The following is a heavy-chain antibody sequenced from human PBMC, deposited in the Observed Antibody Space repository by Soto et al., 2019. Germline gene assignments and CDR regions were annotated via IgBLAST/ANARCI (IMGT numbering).Heavy chain of an antibody. CDR3: ARTYYDFWSGPSEYGMDV. J-gene: IGHJ6*02. Sequence: EVQLLESGGGLVQPGGSLRLSCAASGFTFSSYAMSWVRQAPGKGLEWVSAISGSGGSTYYADSVKGRFTISRDNSKNTLYLQRNSLRAEDTAVYYCARTYYDFWSGPSEYGMDVWGQGTTVTVSS. CDR2: ISGSGGST. D-gene: IGHD3-3*01. CDR1: GFTFSSYA. V-gene: IGHV3-23*01.